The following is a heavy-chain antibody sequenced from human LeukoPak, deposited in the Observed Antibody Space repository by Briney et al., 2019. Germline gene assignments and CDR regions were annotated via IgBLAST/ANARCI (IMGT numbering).Heavy chain of an antibody. D-gene: IGHD3-3*01. J-gene: IGHJ6*02. CDR3: ARGVRYDFWSGYYGYGMDV. CDR2: INHSGST. Sequence: SETLSLTCAVYGGSFSGYYWSWIRQSPGKGLEWIGEINHSGSTNYNPSLKSRVTISVDTSKNQFSLKLSSVTAADTAVYYCARGVRYDFWSGYYGYGMDVWGQGTTVTVSS. V-gene: IGHV4-34*01. CDR1: GGSFSGYY.